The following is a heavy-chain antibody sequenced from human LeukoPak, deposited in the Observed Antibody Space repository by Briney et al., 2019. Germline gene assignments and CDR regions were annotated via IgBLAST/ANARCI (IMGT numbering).Heavy chain of an antibody. Sequence: GGSLRLSCAASGFTFSSYVMSWVGQAPGKGLEWVSAISGSGGSTYYADSVKGRFTISRDNSKNTLYLQMNSLRAEDTAVYYCTTVYPVHDYLDYWGQGTLVTVSS. D-gene: IGHD2-2*01. J-gene: IGHJ4*02. CDR2: ISGSGGST. CDR1: GFTFSSYV. V-gene: IGHV3-23*01. CDR3: TTVYPVHDYLDY.